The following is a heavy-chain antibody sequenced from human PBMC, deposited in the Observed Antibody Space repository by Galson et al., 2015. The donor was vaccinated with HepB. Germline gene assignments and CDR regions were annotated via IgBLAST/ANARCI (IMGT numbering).Heavy chain of an antibody. CDR2: ISATGTTI. CDR1: GFTFSSYN. Sequence: LRLSCAASGFTFSSYNMNWVRQVPGKGLDWISYISATGTTIDYADSVKGRFIISRDNAKNSLYLQMNSLKTEDTAVYYCTRGLVVVAATQDYSYYYGMDVWGQGTTVTVSS. J-gene: IGHJ6*02. CDR3: TRGLVVVAATQDYSYYYGMDV. D-gene: IGHD2-15*01. V-gene: IGHV3-48*01.